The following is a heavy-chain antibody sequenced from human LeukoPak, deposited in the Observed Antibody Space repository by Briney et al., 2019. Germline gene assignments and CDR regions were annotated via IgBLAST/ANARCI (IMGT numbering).Heavy chain of an antibody. CDR3: ARLISSTGNFDY. V-gene: IGHV4-39*02. CDR2: IYYSGTT. J-gene: IGHJ4*02. D-gene: IGHD1-14*01. Sequence: SETLSLTCTVSGGSTSSSAYYWGWIRQPPGKGLEWIGSIYYSGTTYYNPSLKSRVTISVDTSKNHFSLKLSSVTAADTAVYYCARLISSTGNFDYWGQGTLVTVSS. CDR1: GGSTSSSAYY.